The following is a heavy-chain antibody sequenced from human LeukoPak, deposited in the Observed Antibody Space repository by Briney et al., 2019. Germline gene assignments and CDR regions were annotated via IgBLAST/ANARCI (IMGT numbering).Heavy chain of an antibody. V-gene: IGHV1-2*02. J-gene: IGHJ4*02. CDR3: ARDLHPSGSGTYYTSLDD. D-gene: IGHD3-10*01. CDR1: GYTFTDYY. CDR2: INPKSGGA. Sequence: ASVKVSCKASGYTFTDYYIHWVRQAPGQGLEWMGWINPKSGGADYAQKFRGRVTMTRDTSITTAYMDLTRLTSDDTAIYFCARDLHPSGSGTYYTSLDDWGQGTLVTVSS.